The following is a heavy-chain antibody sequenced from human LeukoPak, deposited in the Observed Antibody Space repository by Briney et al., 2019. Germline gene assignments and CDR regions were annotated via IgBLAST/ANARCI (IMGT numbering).Heavy chain of an antibody. D-gene: IGHD4-17*01. V-gene: IGHV3-23*01. CDR3: AKSHYGDYEYFDY. CDR1: GFTFSSYA. Sequence: GGSLSLSCAASGFTFSSYAMSWVRQAPGKGLEWVSAISGSGGSTYYADSVKGRFTISRDNSKNTLYLQMNSLRAEDTAVYYCAKSHYGDYEYFDYWGQGTLVTVSS. CDR2: ISGSGGST. J-gene: IGHJ4*02.